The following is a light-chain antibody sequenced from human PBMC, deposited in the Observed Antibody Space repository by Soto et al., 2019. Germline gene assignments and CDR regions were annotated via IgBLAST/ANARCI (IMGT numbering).Light chain of an antibody. CDR3: HQRTNWPPVT. J-gene: IGKJ2*01. Sequence: EIVMTQSPATLSVSPGERATLSCRASQSISNNLAWYQQKPGQSPRLLIYGASTRATSGPARFSGSGSGTEFTLTISSLQSEDFAVYYCHQRTNWPPVTFGQGTKLEIK. CDR1: QSISNN. V-gene: IGKV3-15*01. CDR2: GAS.